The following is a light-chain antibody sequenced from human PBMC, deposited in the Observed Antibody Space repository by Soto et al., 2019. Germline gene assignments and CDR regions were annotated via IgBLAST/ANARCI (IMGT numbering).Light chain of an antibody. CDR3: QHYNSYSEA. CDR1: QTISSW. Sequence: DLPITPSRSTPYESXRGRVTITXXASQTISSWLAWYQQKPGKAPKLLIYKASTLKSGVPSRFSGSGSGTEFTLTISSLQPDDFATYYCQHYNSYSEAFGQGTKVDTK. CDR2: KAS. J-gene: IGKJ1*01. V-gene: IGKV1-5*03.